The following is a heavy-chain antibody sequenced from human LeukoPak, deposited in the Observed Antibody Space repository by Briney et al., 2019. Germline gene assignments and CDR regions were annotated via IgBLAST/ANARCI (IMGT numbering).Heavy chain of an antibody. Sequence: ASVKVSCKASGYTFTSYYMHWVRQAPGQGLEWMGIINPSGGSTSYAQKFQGRVTMARDMSTSTVYMELSSLRSEYTAVYYCARRLCTNGVCYLDYWGQGTLVTVSS. D-gene: IGHD2-8*01. CDR2: INPSGGST. J-gene: IGHJ4*02. CDR3: ARRLCTNGVCYLDY. V-gene: IGHV1-46*01. CDR1: GYTFTSYY.